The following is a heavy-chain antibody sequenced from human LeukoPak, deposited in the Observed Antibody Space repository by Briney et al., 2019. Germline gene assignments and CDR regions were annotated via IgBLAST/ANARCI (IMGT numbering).Heavy chain of an antibody. Sequence: PGGSLRLSCAASGFTFSGYWMHWVRQAPGKGLVWVSRINSDGSSTSYADSVKGRFTISRDNAKNTLYLQMNSLRAEDTAVYYCARGRTRADYYYGMDVWGKGTTVTVSS. V-gene: IGHV3-74*01. CDR3: ARGRTRADYYYGMDV. CDR2: INSDGSST. CDR1: GFTFSGYW. J-gene: IGHJ6*04.